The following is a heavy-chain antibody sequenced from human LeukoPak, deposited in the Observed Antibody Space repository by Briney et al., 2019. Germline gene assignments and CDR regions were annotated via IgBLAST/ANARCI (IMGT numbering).Heavy chain of an antibody. J-gene: IGHJ4*02. CDR3: ARAYSSTNFDY. Sequence: SETLSLTCTVSGGSMNSYYWSWVRQPPGKGLEWIGYIYTSGSTNYNPSLKSRVTISVDTSKNQFSLKLSSVTAADTAVYYCARAYSSTNFDYWGQGTLVTVSS. CDR1: GGSMNSYY. V-gene: IGHV4-4*09. CDR2: IYTSGST. D-gene: IGHD6-13*01.